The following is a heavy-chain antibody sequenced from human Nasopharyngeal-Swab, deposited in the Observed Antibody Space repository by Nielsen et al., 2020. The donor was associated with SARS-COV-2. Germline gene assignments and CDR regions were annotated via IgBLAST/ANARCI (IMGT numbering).Heavy chain of an antibody. CDR1: GFTFSSYG. D-gene: IGHD6-13*01. CDR3: ARDFGIAAAGSDVDY. J-gene: IGHJ4*02. V-gene: IGHV3-33*01. CDR2: IWYDGSNK. Sequence: GGSLRLSCAASGFTFSSYGMHWVRQAPGKGLEWVAVIWYDGSNKYYADSVKGRFTISRDNSKNTLYLQMNSLRAEGTAVYYCARDFGIAAAGSDVDYWGQGTLVTVSS.